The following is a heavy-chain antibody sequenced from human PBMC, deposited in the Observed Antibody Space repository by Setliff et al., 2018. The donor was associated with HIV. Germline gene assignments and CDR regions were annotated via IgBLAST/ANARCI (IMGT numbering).Heavy chain of an antibody. CDR3: ARPALGIGGGSMFDS. J-gene: IGHJ4*02. Sequence: PSETLSLTCSVSSGSIGSNYYWGWVRRPPGKGLGWIGNVHFGGSTYYNPSLDSRVTIHVATSKKQFFFSLSSVTAADTAVYYCARPALGIGGGSMFDSWGQGILVTVSS. CDR1: SGSIGSNYY. CDR2: VHFGGST. V-gene: IGHV4-39*01. D-gene: IGHD3-3*01.